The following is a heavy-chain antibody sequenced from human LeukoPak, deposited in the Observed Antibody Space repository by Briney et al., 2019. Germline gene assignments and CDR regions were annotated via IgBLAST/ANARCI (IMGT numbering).Heavy chain of an antibody. D-gene: IGHD3-10*02. J-gene: IGHJ4*02. CDR3: ARNVRGVGRGHDY. CDR2: INHSGST. CDR1: GGSISSGHCY. V-gene: IGHV4-61*10. Sequence: SETLSLTCTVAGGSISSGHCYWNWVRQPAGKGLEWIGEINHSGSTNYNPSLKSRVTISVDTSKNQFSLKLSSVTAADTAVYYCARNVRGVGRGHDYWGQGTLVTVSS.